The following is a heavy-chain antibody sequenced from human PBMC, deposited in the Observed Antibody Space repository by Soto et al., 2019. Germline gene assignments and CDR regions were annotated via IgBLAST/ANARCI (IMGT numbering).Heavy chain of an antibody. V-gene: IGHV1-46*03. CDR2: INPSGGST. CDR3: ARAHYDILTGYYTRYYYYYMDV. Sequence: ASVKVSCKASGYTFTSYYMHWVRQAPGQGLEWMGIINPSGGSTSYAQKFQGRVTMTRDTSTSTVYMELSSLRSEDTAVYYCARAHYDILTGYYTRYYYYYMDVWGKGTTVTVSS. J-gene: IGHJ6*03. D-gene: IGHD3-9*01. CDR1: GYTFTSYY.